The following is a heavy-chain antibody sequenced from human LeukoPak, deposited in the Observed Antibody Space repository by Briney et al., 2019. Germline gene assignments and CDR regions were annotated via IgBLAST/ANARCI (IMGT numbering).Heavy chain of an antibody. D-gene: IGHD2-21*02. CDR3: ARPPFSVVVTAISVYFDY. Sequence: PGGSLRLSCAASGFTFSSYAMHWVRQAPGKGLEWVAVISYDGSNKYYADSVKGRFTISRDNSKNTLYPQMNSLRAEDTAVYYCARPPFSVVVTAISVYFDYWGQGTLVTVSS. V-gene: IGHV3-30-3*01. CDR2: ISYDGSNK. CDR1: GFTFSSYA. J-gene: IGHJ4*02.